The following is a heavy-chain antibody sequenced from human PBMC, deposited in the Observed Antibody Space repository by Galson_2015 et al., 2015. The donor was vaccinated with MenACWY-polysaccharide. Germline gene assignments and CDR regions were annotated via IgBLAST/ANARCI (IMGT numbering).Heavy chain of an antibody. J-gene: IGHJ5*02. V-gene: IGHV4-30-2*01. D-gene: IGHD2-2*01. CDR3: ARGGPAARSHGFDP. CDR2: IYHSGST. CDR1: GGSISSGGYS. Sequence: LSLTCAVSGGSISSGGYSWSWIRQPPGPGLEWIGYIYHSGSTYYNPALKSRVTISVDRSKNQFSLKRSSVTAADTAVYYCARGGPAARSHGFDPWGQGTLVTVSS.